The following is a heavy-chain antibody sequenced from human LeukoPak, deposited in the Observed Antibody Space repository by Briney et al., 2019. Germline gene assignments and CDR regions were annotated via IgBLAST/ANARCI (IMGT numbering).Heavy chain of an antibody. CDR3: ARDVVEYSSSSNYYYYYMDV. V-gene: IGHV4-30-4*08. J-gene: IGHJ6*03. CDR1: GGSISSGDYY. CDR2: IYYSGST. Sequence: SQTLSLTCTVSGGSISSGDYYWSWIRQPPGKGLEWIGYIYYSGSTYYNPSLKSRVTISVDRSKNQFSLKLSSVTAADTAVYYCARDVVEYSSSSNYYYYYMDVWGKGTTVTVSS. D-gene: IGHD6-6*01.